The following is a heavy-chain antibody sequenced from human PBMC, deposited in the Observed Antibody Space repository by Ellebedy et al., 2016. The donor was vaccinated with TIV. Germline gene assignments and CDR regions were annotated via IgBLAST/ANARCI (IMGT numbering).Heavy chain of an antibody. D-gene: IGHD6-13*01. Sequence: AASVKVSCKASGYTFTSYGISWVRQAPGQGLEWMGGIIPIFGTANYAQKFQGRVTITADESTSTAYMELSSLRSEDTAVYYCARDMAAAGLDLNWFDPWGQGTLVTVSS. CDR2: IIPIFGTA. CDR3: ARDMAAAGLDLNWFDP. CDR1: GYTFTSYG. V-gene: IGHV1-69*13. J-gene: IGHJ5*02.